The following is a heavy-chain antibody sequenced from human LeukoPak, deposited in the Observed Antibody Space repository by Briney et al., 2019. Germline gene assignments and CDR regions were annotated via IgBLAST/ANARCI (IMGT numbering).Heavy chain of an antibody. Sequence: SETLSLTCTVSGGSISSGSYYWGWIRQPPGKGLEWIGSIYYSGGTYYNPSLKSRVTISVDTSKNQFSLKLSSVTAADTAVYYCARAKGKHYYDSSGYYHWGQGTLVTVSS. CDR1: GGSISSGSYY. CDR2: IYYSGGT. J-gene: IGHJ5*02. D-gene: IGHD3-22*01. CDR3: ARAKGKHYYDSSGYYH. V-gene: IGHV4-39*07.